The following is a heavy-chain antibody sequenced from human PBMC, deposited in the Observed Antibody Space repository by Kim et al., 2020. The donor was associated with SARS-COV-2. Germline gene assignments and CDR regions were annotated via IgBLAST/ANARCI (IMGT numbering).Heavy chain of an antibody. CDR3: AKDSRRLAARPDY. CDR1: GFTFSSYG. V-gene: IGHV3-30*18. Sequence: GGSLRLSCAASGFTFSSYGMHWVRQAPGKGLEWVAVISYDGSNKYYADSVKGRFTISRDNSKNTLYLQMNSLRAEDTAVYYCAKDSRRLAARPDYWCQGTLVTVSS. D-gene: IGHD2-15*01. CDR2: ISYDGSNK. J-gene: IGHJ4*02.